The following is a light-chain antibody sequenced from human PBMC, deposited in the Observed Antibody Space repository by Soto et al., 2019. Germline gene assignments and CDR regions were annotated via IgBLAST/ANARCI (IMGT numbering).Light chain of an antibody. V-gene: IGKV3-11*01. CDR1: QSVSSY. CDR3: QQRANWPVT. J-gene: IGKJ1*01. CDR2: DAS. Sequence: ESVLTQSPDTLSLSPGERATLSCRASQSVSSYFAWYQQKPGQAPRLRISDASHRATGIPARFSGSGSGTDFTLTISGLEADDFAIYCCQQRANWPVTFGQGTRVDIK.